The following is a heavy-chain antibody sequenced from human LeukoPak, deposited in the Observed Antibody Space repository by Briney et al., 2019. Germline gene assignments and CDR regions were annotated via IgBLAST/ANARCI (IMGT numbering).Heavy chain of an antibody. J-gene: IGHJ6*02. CDR3: ARDLDIVVIRADLRHYGTDV. Sequence: ASVKVFRKASGYSFSSYGISWVRQAPGQGLEWMGWISPFNGNTNYVQKFQGRVTMTTETSTRTTYMELRSLRSDDTAVYYCARDLDIVVIRADLRHYGTDVWGQGATVTVSS. V-gene: IGHV1-18*01. D-gene: IGHD2-2*01. CDR1: GYSFSSYG. CDR2: ISPFNGNT.